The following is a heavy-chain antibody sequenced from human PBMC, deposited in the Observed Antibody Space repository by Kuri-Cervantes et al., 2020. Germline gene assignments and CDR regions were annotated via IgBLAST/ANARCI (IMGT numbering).Heavy chain of an antibody. J-gene: IGHJ5*02. Sequence: GESLKISCAASGFPFSNYAMTWVRQAPGRGLEWVSSIGVNGGTTKYSDSVKGRFTISRDNPKNTLYLQMNSLRAEDTATYYCAKAPGSSTWFLFHWFGPWGQGALVTVSS. D-gene: IGHD3-10*01. CDR2: IGVNGGTT. CDR1: GFPFSNYA. V-gene: IGHV3-23*01. CDR3: AKAPGSSTWFLFHWFGP.